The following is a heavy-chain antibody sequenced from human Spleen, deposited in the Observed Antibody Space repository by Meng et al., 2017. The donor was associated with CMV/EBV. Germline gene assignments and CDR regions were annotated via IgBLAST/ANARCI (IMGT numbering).Heavy chain of an antibody. Sequence: SETLSLTCAVYGGSFSGYYLTWIRQSPGKGLEWIGSIYYSGSTYYNPSLKSRVTISVDTSKNQFSLKLSSVTAADTAVYYCARTDYGMDIWGQGTTVTVSS. J-gene: IGHJ6*02. D-gene: IGHD4-17*01. V-gene: IGHV4-34*01. CDR3: ARTDYGMDI. CDR1: GGSFSGYY. CDR2: IYYSGST.